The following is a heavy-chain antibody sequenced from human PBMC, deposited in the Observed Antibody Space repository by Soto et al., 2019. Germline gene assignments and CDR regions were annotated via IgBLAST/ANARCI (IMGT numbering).Heavy chain of an antibody. D-gene: IGHD1-26*01. CDR1: GFRFSDYA. V-gene: IGHV3-23*01. CDR3: VKDGVRYNSVWDHFDI. Sequence: EEQLLESGGGLVQPGGSLRLSCAASGFRFSDYAMSWVRQAPGKGLEWVSSIGGGEDDKHYADSVKGRFTISRDNSKSTLALEVDSLRADDTAIYYCVKDGVRYNSVWDHFDIWGRGTMVTVSS. CDR2: IGGGEDDK. J-gene: IGHJ3*02.